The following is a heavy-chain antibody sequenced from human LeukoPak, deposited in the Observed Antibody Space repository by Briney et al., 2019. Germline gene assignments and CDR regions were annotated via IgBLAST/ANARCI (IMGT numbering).Heavy chain of an antibody. J-gene: IGHJ6*02. CDR3: ARGLSQGRNGMDV. CDR1: GFTFSSYS. CDR2: ISSSSSYI. Sequence: PGGSLRLPCAASGFTFSSYSMNWVRQAPGKGLEWVSSISSSSSYIYYADSVKGRFTISRDNAKNSLYLQMNSLRAEDTAVYYCARGLSQGRNGMDVWGQGTTVTVSS. D-gene: IGHD3-16*01. V-gene: IGHV3-21*01.